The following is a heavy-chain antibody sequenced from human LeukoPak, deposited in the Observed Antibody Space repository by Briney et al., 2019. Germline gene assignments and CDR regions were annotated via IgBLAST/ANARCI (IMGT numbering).Heavy chain of an antibody. J-gene: IGHJ4*02. CDR1: GFTFSGYG. D-gene: IGHD6-19*01. Sequence: GGSLRLSCAASGFTFSGYGMHWVRQAPGKGLEWVAFIRYDGSNKYYADSVKGRFTISRDNSKNTLYLQMNSLRAEDTAVYYCAKAPGAVAGLVDYWGQGTLVTVSS. CDR3: AKAPGAVAGLVDY. CDR2: IRYDGSNK. V-gene: IGHV3-30*02.